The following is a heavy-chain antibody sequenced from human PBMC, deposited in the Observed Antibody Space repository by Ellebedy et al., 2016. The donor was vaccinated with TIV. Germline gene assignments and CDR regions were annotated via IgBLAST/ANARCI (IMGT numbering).Heavy chain of an antibody. CDR2: INPDNGGT. Sequence: ASVKVSCKASGYTFTGYYMHWVRQAPGQGLEWMGWINPDNGGTNYAQKFQGRVTMTRDTSTSTVYMELSSLRSEDTAVYYCARGTYGDRRLSDYWGQGTLVTVSS. CDR1: GYTFTGYY. D-gene: IGHD4-17*01. J-gene: IGHJ4*02. CDR3: ARGTYGDRRLSDY. V-gene: IGHV1-2*02.